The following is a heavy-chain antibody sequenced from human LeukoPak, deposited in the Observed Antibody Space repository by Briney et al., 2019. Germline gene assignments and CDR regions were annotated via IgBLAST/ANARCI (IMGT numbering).Heavy chain of an antibody. CDR1: GGTFSSYA. CDR3: ARDGSYDDSGYYYDW. CDR2: IIPFFGTT. V-gene: IGHV1-69*06. Sequence: SVKVSCKASGGTFSSYALSWVRQAPGQGPEWMGGIIPFFGTTQYAQQFQDRLTITADKSTSTAYMELSSLRSDDTAVYYCARDGSYDDSGYYYDWWGQGTLVTVSS. J-gene: IGHJ4*02. D-gene: IGHD3-22*01.